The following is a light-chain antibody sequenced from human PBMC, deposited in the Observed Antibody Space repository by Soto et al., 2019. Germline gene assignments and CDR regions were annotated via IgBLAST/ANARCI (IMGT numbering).Light chain of an antibody. V-gene: IGKV4-1*01. Sequence: DIVMTQSPDSLAVSLGERATVNCKSSQSLLYSSNNLNYLAWYQQKPGQPPKLLIYWASTRESGVPDRFSGSGSETDFTLTISSLQAEDVAVYYCQQYYSPPLTFGQGTKVEIK. CDR2: WAS. J-gene: IGKJ1*01. CDR3: QQYYSPPLT. CDR1: QSLLYSSNNLNY.